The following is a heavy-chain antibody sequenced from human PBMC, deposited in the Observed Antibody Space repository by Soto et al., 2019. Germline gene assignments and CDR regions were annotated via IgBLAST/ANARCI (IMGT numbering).Heavy chain of an antibody. CDR1: GDSISNLDYF. CDR2: IYKSATT. J-gene: IGHJ5*01. D-gene: IGHD7-27*01. V-gene: IGHV4-30-4*01. Sequence: TSETLSLTCSVSGDSISNLDYFWAWIRQPPGQALEYIGYIYKSATTYYNPSFESRVAISVDTSKSQFSLNVTSVTAADTAVYFCARGRYCLTGRCFPNWFDSWGQGALVTVSS. CDR3: ARGRYCLTGRCFPNWFDS.